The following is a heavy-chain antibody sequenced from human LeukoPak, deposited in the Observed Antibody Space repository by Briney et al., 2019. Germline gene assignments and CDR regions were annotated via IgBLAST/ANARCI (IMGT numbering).Heavy chain of an antibody. D-gene: IGHD1-1*01. CDR1: GYTFTGYY. J-gene: IGHJ4*02. Sequence: ASVKVSCKASGYTFTGYYMHWVRQAPGQGLEWMGWINPNSGGTNYAQKFQGRVTMTRDTSISTAYMDLSSLRSDDTAVYYCATTSGTYYLYWGQGTLVTVSS. CDR2: INPNSGGT. CDR3: ATTSGTYYLY. V-gene: IGHV1-2*02.